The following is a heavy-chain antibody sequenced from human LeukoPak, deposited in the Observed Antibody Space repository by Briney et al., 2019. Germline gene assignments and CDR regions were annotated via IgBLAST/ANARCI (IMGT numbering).Heavy chain of an antibody. CDR1: GGTFSSYA. J-gene: IGHJ4*02. CDR2: IIPIFGTA. CDR3: ARDYAPYDSSGYYLPAY. D-gene: IGHD3-22*01. Sequence: SVKVSCKASGGTFSSYAICWVRQAPGQGLEWMGGIIPIFGTANYAQKFQGRVTITTDESTSTAYMELSSLRSEDTAVYYCARDYAPYDSSGYYLPAYWGQGTLVTVSS. V-gene: IGHV1-69*05.